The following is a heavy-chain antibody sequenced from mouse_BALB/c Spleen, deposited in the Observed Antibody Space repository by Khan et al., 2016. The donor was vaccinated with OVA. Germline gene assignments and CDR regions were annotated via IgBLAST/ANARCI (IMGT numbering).Heavy chain of an antibody. J-gene: IGHJ1*01. CDR1: GYTFTNYW. CDR3: ARWATWFVDV. V-gene: IGHV1-63*02. CDR2: IYPGGDFT. D-gene: IGHD3-1*01. Sequence: QVQLKQSGAELVRPGTSVKISCKASGYTFTNYWLGWVKQRPGHGLEWIGDIYPGGDFTNYNEKFNDKATLTADTSSTTVYMQLRSLTSEDSAVYFCARWATWFVDVWGAGTTVTVSS.